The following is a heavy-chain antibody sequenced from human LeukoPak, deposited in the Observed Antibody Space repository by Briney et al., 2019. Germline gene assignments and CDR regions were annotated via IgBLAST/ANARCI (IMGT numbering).Heavy chain of an antibody. V-gene: IGHV3-23*01. CDR3: AIVTTDRPFDY. D-gene: IGHD4-17*01. CDR2: ISGSGGST. Sequence: GGSLRLSCAASGFTFNSYAMSWVRQAPGKGLEWVSGISGSGGSTYYTDSVKGRFTISRDNSKNTLYLQMNSLRAEDTAVYYCAIVTTDRPFDYWGQGALVIVSS. J-gene: IGHJ4*02. CDR1: GFTFNSYA.